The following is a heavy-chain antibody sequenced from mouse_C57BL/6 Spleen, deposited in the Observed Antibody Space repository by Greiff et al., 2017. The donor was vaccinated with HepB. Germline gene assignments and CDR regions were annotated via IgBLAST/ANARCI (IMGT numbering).Heavy chain of an antibody. D-gene: IGHD1-1*01. CDR2: INYDGSST. Sequence: EVKLMESEGGLVQPGSSMKLSCTASGFTFSDYYMAWVRQVPEKGLEWVANINYDGSSTYYLDSLKSRFIISRDNAKNILYLQMSSLKSEDTATYYCAREGYYGRWYFDVWGTGTTVTVSS. J-gene: IGHJ1*03. CDR1: GFTFSDYY. CDR3: AREGYYGRWYFDV. V-gene: IGHV5-16*01.